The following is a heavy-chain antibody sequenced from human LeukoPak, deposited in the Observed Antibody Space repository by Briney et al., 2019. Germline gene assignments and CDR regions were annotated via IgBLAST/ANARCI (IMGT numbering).Heavy chain of an antibody. V-gene: IGHV4-31*03. D-gene: IGHD6-13*01. Sequence: SETLSLTCTVSGGSISSGGYYWSWIRQHPGKGLEWIGYIYYSGSTYYNPSLKSRVTMSVDTSKNQFSLKLNSVTPEDTAVYYCARGGYSSTTAFGYWGQGTLVTVSS. CDR1: GGSISSGGYY. CDR2: IYYSGST. CDR3: ARGGYSSTTAFGY. J-gene: IGHJ4*02.